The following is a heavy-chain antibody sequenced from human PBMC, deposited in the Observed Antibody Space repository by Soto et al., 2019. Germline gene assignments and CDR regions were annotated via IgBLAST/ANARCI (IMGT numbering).Heavy chain of an antibody. V-gene: IGHV1-69*06. CDR1: VGTFSSYD. CDR2: IIPIFGTA. J-gene: IGHJ4*02. D-gene: IGHD7-27*01. Sequence: QVQLVQSGAEVKKPGSSVKVSCKASVGTFSSYDISWVRQAPGQGLEWMGGIIPIFGTANYAQKFQGRVTIPADKSTSTAYIELSSLRSEDTAVYYCASSATKLGFDYWGQGTLVTVSS. CDR3: ASSATKLGFDY.